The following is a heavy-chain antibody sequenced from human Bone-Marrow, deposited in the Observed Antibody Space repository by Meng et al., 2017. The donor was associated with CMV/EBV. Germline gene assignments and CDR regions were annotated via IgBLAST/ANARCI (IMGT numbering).Heavy chain of an antibody. D-gene: IGHD6-13*01. J-gene: IGHJ5*02. CDR3: VRRGEMAAADWFDP. CDR2: IYPGNSDT. CDR1: GYSFTSYW. Sequence: GESLKISCKGSGYSFTSYWIGWVRQMPGKGLEWMGIIYPGNSDTRYSPSFQGQVTISADKSISTAYLQWISLKAADTAMYYCVRRGEMAAADWFDPWGQGTLVTASS. V-gene: IGHV5-51*01.